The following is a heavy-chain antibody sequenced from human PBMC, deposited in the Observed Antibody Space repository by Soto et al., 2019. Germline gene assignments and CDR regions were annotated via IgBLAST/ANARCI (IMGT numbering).Heavy chain of an antibody. CDR2: INAGNGNT. CDR1: GYTFTSYA. D-gene: IGHD3-10*01. J-gene: IGHJ5*02. CDR3: ARVLADYYGPGSYFWFDP. Sequence: QVQLVQSGAEVKKPGASVKVSCKASGYTFTSYAMHWVRQAPGQRLEWMGWINAGNGNTKYSQKFQGRVTITRDTSASTAYMELSSLRSEDTAVYYCARVLADYYGPGSYFWFDPWGQGTLVTVSS. V-gene: IGHV1-3*01.